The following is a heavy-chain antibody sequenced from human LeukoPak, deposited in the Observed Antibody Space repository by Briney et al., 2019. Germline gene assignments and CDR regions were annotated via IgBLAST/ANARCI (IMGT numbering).Heavy chain of an antibody. J-gene: IGHJ4*02. Sequence: GGSLRLSCSASGFTFSNYGMHWVRQAPGKGLEWVAVIWYDGTDKYYADSVKGRFTISRDNAKNSLSLQMNSLRDEDTAVYYCTRDPHALDFWGQGTLVTVSS. V-gene: IGHV3-33*01. CDR2: IWYDGTDK. CDR3: TRDPHALDF. CDR1: GFTFSNYG.